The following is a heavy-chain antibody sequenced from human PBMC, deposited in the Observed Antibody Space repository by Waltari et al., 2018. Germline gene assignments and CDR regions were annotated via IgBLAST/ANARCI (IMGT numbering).Heavy chain of an antibody. V-gene: IGHV4-39*07. D-gene: IGHD4-17*01. Sequence: QLQLQESGPGLVKPSETLSLTCTVSGGSISSSSYYWGWIRQPPGKGLEWIGSIYYSGRTFSNPALKSRGTISVYTSKNQFSLKLSSVTAADTAVYYCARAPYGDYGYYYYGMDVWGQGTTVTVSS. J-gene: IGHJ6*02. CDR1: GGSISSSSYY. CDR3: ARAPYGDYGYYYYGMDV. CDR2: IYYSGRT.